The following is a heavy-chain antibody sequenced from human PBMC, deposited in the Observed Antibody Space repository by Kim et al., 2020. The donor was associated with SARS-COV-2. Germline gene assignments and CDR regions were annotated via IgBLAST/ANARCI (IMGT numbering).Heavy chain of an antibody. J-gene: IGHJ4*02. CDR1: GFTFSSYG. D-gene: IGHD6-19*01. Sequence: GGSLRLSCAASGFTFSSYGMHWVRQAPGKGLEWVAVIWYDGSNKYYADSVKGRFTISRDNSKNTLYLQMNSLRAEDTAVYYCARNSMDSSGWYVVYWGQGTLVTVSS. CDR3: ARNSMDSSGWYVVY. V-gene: IGHV3-33*01. CDR2: IWYDGSNK.